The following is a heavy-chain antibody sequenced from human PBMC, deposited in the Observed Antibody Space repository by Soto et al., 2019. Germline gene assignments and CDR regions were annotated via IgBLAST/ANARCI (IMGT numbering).Heavy chain of an antibody. CDR3: ARDGGGGYYDRSGYMGV. V-gene: IGHV3-53*02. CDR1: GFIVSTNY. CDR2: IYSDGNT. Sequence: EVQLVETGGGLIQPGGSLRLSCAASGFIVSTNYMSWVRQAPGKGLEWVSVIYSDGNTFYADSVKGRFTISRDNSKNTLSLQMNSLGAEDTAVYYCARDGGGGYYDRSGYMGVWGQGTLVTVSS. D-gene: IGHD3-22*01. J-gene: IGHJ4*02.